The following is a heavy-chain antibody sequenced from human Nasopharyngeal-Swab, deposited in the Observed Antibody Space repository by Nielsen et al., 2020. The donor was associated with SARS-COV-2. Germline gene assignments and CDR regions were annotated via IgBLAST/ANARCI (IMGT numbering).Heavy chain of an antibody. Sequence: GGSLRLSCSASGFTFSSYAMHWVRQAPGKGLEYVSAISSNGGSTYYADSVKGRFTISRDNSKNTLYLQMNSLRAEDTAVYYCARVAGITIFTDTTFDYWGQGTLVTVSS. CDR1: GFTFSSYA. CDR2: ISSNGGST. V-gene: IGHV3-64*04. CDR3: ARVAGITIFTDTTFDY. D-gene: IGHD3-9*01. J-gene: IGHJ4*02.